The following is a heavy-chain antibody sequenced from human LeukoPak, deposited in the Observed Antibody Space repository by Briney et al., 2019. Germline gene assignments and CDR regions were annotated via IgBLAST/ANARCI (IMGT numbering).Heavy chain of an antibody. J-gene: IGHJ4*02. D-gene: IGHD1-14*01. CDR3: ARELRNIGEYYFDY. Sequence: SETLSLTCSVDTVNHYHWNWVRQSAGTGLEWIGRVHTTSGNTFANPSLWGRVTVSIDTTKNEFLLQLTSMTAADTAVYHCARELRNIGEYYFDYWGQGVPVAVSS. V-gene: IGHV4-4*07. CDR1: TVNHYH. CDR2: VHTTSGNT.